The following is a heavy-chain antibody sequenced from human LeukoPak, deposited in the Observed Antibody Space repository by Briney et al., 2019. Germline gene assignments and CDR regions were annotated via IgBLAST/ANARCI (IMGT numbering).Heavy chain of an antibody. CDR2: IYSGGST. CDR1: GFTVSSNY. Sequence: GGSLRLSCAASGFTVSSNYMSWVRQAPGKGLEWVSVIYSGGSTYYADSVKGRFTISRDNSKNTLYLQMNSLRAEDTAVYYCAREGYYYDSSGYIPKNFDYWGQGTLVTVSS. V-gene: IGHV3-66*01. J-gene: IGHJ4*02. D-gene: IGHD3-22*01. CDR3: AREGYYYDSSGYIPKNFDY.